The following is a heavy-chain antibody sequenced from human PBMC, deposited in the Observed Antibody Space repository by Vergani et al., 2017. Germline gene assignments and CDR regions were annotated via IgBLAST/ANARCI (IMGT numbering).Heavy chain of an antibody. V-gene: IGHV3-23*01. CDR1: GSTFTAHG. CDR2: ISGQNFRT. Sequence: EVQLLEPGGGSAQPGESLRLSCVAPGSTFTAHGLNWVRQAPGKGLEWVSGISGQNFRTHYADPVKGRFTISRDDSKNTVYLQINSLRAEDTAFYYCADLCGDDGFSPFWGQGTLVTVSS. CDR3: ADLCGDDGFSPF. D-gene: IGHD2-21*01. J-gene: IGHJ4*02.